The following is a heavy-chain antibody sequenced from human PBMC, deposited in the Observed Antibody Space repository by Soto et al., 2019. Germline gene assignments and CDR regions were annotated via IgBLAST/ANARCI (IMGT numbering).Heavy chain of an antibody. D-gene: IGHD2-2*01. V-gene: IGHV4-39*01. J-gene: IGHJ5*02. CDR3: ARHTWGRQRGWFDP. CDR1: GGPISSPSYY. CDR2: IYYSGTT. Sequence: SETLSLTCTVSGGPISSPSYYWGWIRQPLGKGLEWIGSIYYSGTTFYNPSLKSRVTISVDTSKNQFSLKLSSVTAADTAVYYCARHTWGRQRGWFDPWGQGTVVTVSS.